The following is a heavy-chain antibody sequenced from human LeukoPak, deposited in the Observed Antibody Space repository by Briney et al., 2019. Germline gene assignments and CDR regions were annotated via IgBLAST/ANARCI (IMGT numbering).Heavy chain of an antibody. CDR2: IWTVNGVT. D-gene: IGHD3-16*01. CDR3: VRDFNWAFDS. CDR1: GFIFSDSS. V-gene: IGHV3-48*02. Sequence: AGSLPVSRTASGFIFSDSSMNWVRQAPGKGLEWVSHIWTVNGVTHYADSVRGRFTIARDSAKNSLNLQMSSLRDEDTAVYYCVRDFNWAFDSWGKSPVDPVSS. J-gene: IGHJ4*02.